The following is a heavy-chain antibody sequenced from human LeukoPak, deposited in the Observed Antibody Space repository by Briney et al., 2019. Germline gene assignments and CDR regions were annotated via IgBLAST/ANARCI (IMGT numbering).Heavy chain of an antibody. CDR2: INPSGGST. CDR1: GYTFTNYY. CDR3: ASRGYSSSWYGIDY. D-gene: IGHD6-13*01. J-gene: IGHJ4*02. Sequence: ASVKVSCKASGYTFTNYYMHWVRQAPGQGLEWMGIINPSGGSTNYAQKFQGRVTMTRDTSISTAYMELSRLRSDDTAVYYCASRGYSSSWYGIDYWGQGTLVTVSS. V-gene: IGHV1-46*01.